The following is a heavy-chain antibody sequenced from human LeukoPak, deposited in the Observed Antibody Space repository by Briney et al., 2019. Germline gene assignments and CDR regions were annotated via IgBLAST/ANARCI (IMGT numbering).Heavy chain of an antibody. V-gene: IGHV3-21*01. D-gene: IGHD3-22*01. CDR3: ARDDYDSSGYSGAFDI. J-gene: IGHJ3*02. Sequence: GGSLRLSCAASGFTVSSNYMSWVRQAPGKGLEWVSSISSSSSYIYYADSVKGRFTISRDNAKSSLYLQMNSLRAEDTAVYYCARDDYDSSGYSGAFDIWGQGTMVTVSS. CDR1: GFTVSSNY. CDR2: ISSSSSYI.